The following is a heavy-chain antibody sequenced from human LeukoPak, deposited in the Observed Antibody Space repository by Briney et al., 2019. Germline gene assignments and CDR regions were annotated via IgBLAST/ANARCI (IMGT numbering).Heavy chain of an antibody. V-gene: IGHV3-23*01. Sequence: GGSLRLSCVAPGFTFNNYAMNWVRQAPGKGLEWVSAISDSDGSTKYADSVKGRFTISTDKSKNTLYLQMNSLRAEDTAVYHCAKADCRSINCYVKDFWGKGTTVTVSS. CDR3: AKADCRSINCYVKDF. CDR1: GFTFNNYA. CDR2: ISDSDGST. J-gene: IGHJ6*04. D-gene: IGHD2-2*01.